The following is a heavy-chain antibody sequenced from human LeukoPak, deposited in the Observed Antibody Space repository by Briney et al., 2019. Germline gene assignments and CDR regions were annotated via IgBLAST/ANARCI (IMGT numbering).Heavy chain of an antibody. CDR1: GYTFTSYY. V-gene: IGHV1-46*01. Sequence: GASVKVSCKASGYTFTSYYMQWVRQAPGQGLEWMGIINPSGGSTSYAQKFQGRVTMTRDTSTSTVYMDLSTLRSEDTAVYYCAREGRKDGGENDSSLDYWGQGTLVTVSS. D-gene: IGHD4-23*01. J-gene: IGHJ4*02. CDR3: AREGRKDGGENDSSLDY. CDR2: INPSGGST.